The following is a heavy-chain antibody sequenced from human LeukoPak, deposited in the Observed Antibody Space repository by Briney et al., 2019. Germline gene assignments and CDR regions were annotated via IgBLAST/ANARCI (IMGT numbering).Heavy chain of an antibody. J-gene: IGHJ2*01. D-gene: IGHD6-13*01. Sequence: SETLSLTCTVSGGSISSYYWSWIRQPPGKGLEWIGYIYYSGSTNYNPSLKSRVTISVDTSKNQFSLKLSSVTAADTAVYYCARVSSSWYQDWYFDLWGRGTLVTVSS. CDR3: ARVSSSWYQDWYFDL. CDR1: GGSISSYY. V-gene: IGHV4-59*01. CDR2: IYYSGST.